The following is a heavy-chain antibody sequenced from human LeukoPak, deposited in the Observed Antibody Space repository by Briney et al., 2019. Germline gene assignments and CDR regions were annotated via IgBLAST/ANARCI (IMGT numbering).Heavy chain of an antibody. CDR1: GFSFSSYA. D-gene: IGHD2-8*01. CDR3: AKDFGNCINGVCYGTPFDY. J-gene: IGHJ4*02. V-gene: IGHV3-23*01. CDR2: IGGSGGST. Sequence: PGGSLRLSCAASGFSFSSYAMSWVRQAAGKGLEWVSGIGGSGGSTYYADSVKGRFTISRDNSKNTLYLQMNSLRAEDTAVYYCAKDFGNCINGVCYGTPFDYSGQGTPLTASS.